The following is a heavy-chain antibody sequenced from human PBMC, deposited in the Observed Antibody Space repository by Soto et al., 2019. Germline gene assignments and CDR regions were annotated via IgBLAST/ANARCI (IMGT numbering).Heavy chain of an antibody. CDR3: ASPREDIAVAGVDY. D-gene: IGHD6-19*01. CDR2: ISSSSSYI. CDR1: GGTFSSYS. Sequence: VQLVQSGAEVKKPGSSVKVSCKASGGTFSSYSMNWVRQAPGKGLEWVSSISSSSSYIYYADSVKGRFTISRDNAKNSLYLQMSNLRAEDTAVYYCASPREDIAVAGVDYWGQGTLVTVSS. V-gene: IGHV3-21*01. J-gene: IGHJ4*02.